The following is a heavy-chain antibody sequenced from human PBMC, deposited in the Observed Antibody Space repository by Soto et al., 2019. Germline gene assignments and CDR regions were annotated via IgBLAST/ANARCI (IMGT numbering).Heavy chain of an antibody. CDR3: AREKYYYDSSGYYPGGSLDY. CDR2: IPGTGGST. D-gene: IGHD3-22*01. CDR1: GFTFSSYA. J-gene: IGHJ4*02. V-gene: IGHV3-23*01. Sequence: PGGSLRLSCAASGFTFSSYAMNWVRQAPGKGLEWVSSIPGTGGSTYYADSVRGRFTISRDNSKNTLDLQMNSLRPEDTAVYYCAREKYYYDSSGYYPGGSLDYWGQGTLVTVSS.